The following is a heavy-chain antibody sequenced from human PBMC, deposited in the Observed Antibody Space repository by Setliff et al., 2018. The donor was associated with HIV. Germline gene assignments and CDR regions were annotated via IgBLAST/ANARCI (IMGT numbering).Heavy chain of an antibody. Sequence: ASVKVSCKASGYTFTGYYMHWVRQAPGQGPEWLGRINPKSGGTRYAQKFQGRVSKTRDTAISTAYMELSRLSSDDSAVYYCARLPFITIFGVLNGDDGFDIWGQGTMVTVSS. D-gene: IGHD3-3*01. CDR2: INPKSGGT. V-gene: IGHV1-2*06. CDR3: ARLPFITIFGVLNGDDGFDI. CDR1: GYTFTGYY. J-gene: IGHJ3*02.